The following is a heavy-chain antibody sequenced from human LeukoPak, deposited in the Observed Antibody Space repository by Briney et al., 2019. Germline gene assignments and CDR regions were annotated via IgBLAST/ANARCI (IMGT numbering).Heavy chain of an antibody. CDR3: ARGTFDSSGYYLFDY. Sequence: SETLSLTCTVSGGSISTNYWSWIRQPAGKGLDWIGRIYNSGNTNYSPSLESRVTMSADTSKNQFSLKLSSVTAADTAVYYCARGTFDSSGYYLFDYWGQGTLVTVSS. CDR2: IYNSGNT. J-gene: IGHJ4*02. CDR1: GGSISTNY. D-gene: IGHD3-22*01. V-gene: IGHV4-4*07.